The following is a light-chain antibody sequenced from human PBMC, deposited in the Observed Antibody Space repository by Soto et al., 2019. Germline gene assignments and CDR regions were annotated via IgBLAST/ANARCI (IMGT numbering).Light chain of an antibody. Sequence: EIVMTQSPATLSVSPGDRATLSCRASQSVRSNLACYQQRPGQAPRLLIYDASTRATGIPARISGSGSGTEFTLTISGLQSEDFAVYYCQQYSNWRTFGQGTKVDIK. CDR2: DAS. CDR1: QSVRSN. V-gene: IGKV3-15*01. CDR3: QQYSNWRT. J-gene: IGKJ1*01.